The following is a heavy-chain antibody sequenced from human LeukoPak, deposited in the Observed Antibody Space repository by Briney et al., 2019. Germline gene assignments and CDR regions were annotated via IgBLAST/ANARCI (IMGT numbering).Heavy chain of an antibody. CDR1: GFTFSSFP. CDR2: ISTSGNTP. J-gene: IGHJ4*02. Sequence: GGSLRLSCAASGFTFSSFPMSWVRQAPGKGLEWVSTISTSGNTPYYADSVKGRFTVSRDNSKNTPYLQMNSLRAEDTATYYCAKVLSGWYRGNDCWGQGTLVAVSS. D-gene: IGHD6-19*01. V-gene: IGHV3-23*01. CDR3: AKVLSGWYRGNDC.